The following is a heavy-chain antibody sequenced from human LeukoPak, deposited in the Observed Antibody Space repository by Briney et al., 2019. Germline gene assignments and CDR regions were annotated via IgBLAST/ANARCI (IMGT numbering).Heavy chain of an antibody. V-gene: IGHV7-4-1*02. CDR2: INTKTGNS. CDR1: GYTFTNYA. CDR3: APDGYCSGGSCFGWFDP. J-gene: IGHJ5*02. Sequence: ASVKVSCKASGYTFTNYAMNWVRQAPGQGLEWMGWINTKTGNSTYAQGFTGRFVFSLDTSVSTAYLQISSLKAEDTAVYYCAPDGYCSGGSCFGWFDPWGQGTLVTVSS. D-gene: IGHD2-15*01.